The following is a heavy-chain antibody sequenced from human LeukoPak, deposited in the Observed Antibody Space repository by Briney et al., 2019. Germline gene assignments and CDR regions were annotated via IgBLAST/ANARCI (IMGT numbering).Heavy chain of an antibody. CDR2: IIPILGIA. D-gene: IGHD3-10*01. CDR1: GYTFTSYA. CDR3: ARSVYYGSGSYYHFDY. V-gene: IGHV1-69*04. J-gene: IGHJ4*02. Sequence: ASVKVSCKASGYTFTSYAISWVRQAPGQGLEWMGRIIPILGIANYAQKFQGRVTITADKSTSTAYMELSSLRSEDTAVYYCARSVYYGSGSYYHFDYWGQGTLVTVSS.